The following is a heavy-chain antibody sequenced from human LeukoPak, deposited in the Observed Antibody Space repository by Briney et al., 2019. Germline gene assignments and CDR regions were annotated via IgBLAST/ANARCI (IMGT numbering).Heavy chain of an antibody. CDR1: GFTFSSYA. CDR3: ARVGDRSGNGYSH. D-gene: IGHD2-2*03. J-gene: IGHJ4*02. Sequence: SGGSLRLSCAASGFTFSSYAMSWVRQAPGKGLEFVSAISRSGGNTYYANSVKGRFTISRDTSKNTLYLQVGSLRVEDMAVYYCARVGDRSGNGYSHWGQGTLVTVSS. CDR2: ISRSGGNT. V-gene: IGHV3-64*01.